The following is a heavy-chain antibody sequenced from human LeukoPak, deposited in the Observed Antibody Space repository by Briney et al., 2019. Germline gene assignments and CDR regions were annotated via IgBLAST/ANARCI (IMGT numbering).Heavy chain of an antibody. CDR3: ARQRTYYDFWSGTPEEQLYYFDY. CDR1: GFTFSSYG. Sequence: PGRSLRLSCAASGFTFSSYGMHWVRQAPGKGLEWVAVIWYDGSNKYYADSVKGRFTISRDNSKNTLYLQMNSLRAEDTAVYYCARQRTYYDFWSGTPEEQLYYFDYWGQGTLVTVSS. CDR2: IWYDGSNK. V-gene: IGHV3-33*01. J-gene: IGHJ4*02. D-gene: IGHD3-3*01.